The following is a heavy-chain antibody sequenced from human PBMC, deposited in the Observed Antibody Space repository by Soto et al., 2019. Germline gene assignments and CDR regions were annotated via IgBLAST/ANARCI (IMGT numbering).Heavy chain of an antibody. D-gene: IGHD1-26*01. CDR3: AVVGATTFYYYYGMDV. CDR2: IIPIFGTA. V-gene: IGHV1-69*13. Sequence: ASVKVSCKASGGTFSSYAISWVRQAPGQGLEWMGGIIPIFGTANYAQKFQGRVTITADESTSTAYMELSSLRSEDTAVYYCAVVGATTFYYYYGMDVWGQGTTVTASS. J-gene: IGHJ6*02. CDR1: GGTFSSYA.